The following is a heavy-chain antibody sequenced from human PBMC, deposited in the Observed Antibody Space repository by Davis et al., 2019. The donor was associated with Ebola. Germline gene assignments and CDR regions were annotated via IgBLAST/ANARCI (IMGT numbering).Heavy chain of an antibody. V-gene: IGHV6-1*01. CDR1: RDTLSSNTAA. CDR2: TYYTFKWFV. J-gene: IGHJ4*02. Sequence: QTPSLSPAISRDTLSSNTAAWNSSRQPPPRGLEWLGRTYYTFKWFVDYAVSVKSRLTINSDTSKNQFSLQLTSVTPEDTAVYYCARDPPYEQGYDYWGQGTLVTVSS. D-gene: IGHD3-22*01. CDR3: ARDPPYEQGYDY.